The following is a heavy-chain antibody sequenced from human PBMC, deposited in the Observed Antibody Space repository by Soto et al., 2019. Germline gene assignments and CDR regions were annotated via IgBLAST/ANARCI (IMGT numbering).Heavy chain of an antibody. D-gene: IGHD3-16*02. CDR2: ISAYNVNT. CDR3: ARDYQLSPCYFGF. CDR1: CYTFTSYG. V-gene: IGHV1-18*01. J-gene: IGHJ4*02. Sequence: GASVKVSCKSSCYTFTSYGVSSVRHAPGQGLEWMGWISAYNVNTNYAQKLQGRVTMTTDTSTSTAYMELRSLRSDDTAVYYCARDYQLSPCYFGFWGQGTQVTVSS.